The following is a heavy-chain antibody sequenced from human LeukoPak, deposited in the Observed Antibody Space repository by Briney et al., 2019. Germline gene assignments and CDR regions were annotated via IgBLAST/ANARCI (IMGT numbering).Heavy chain of an antibody. Sequence: PGGSLRLSCAGYGFNFSNYYMSWIRQAPGKGLEWVSYITGSGDSVYYADSVKGRFTISRDNAKNSLYLQMNSLRAEDTAVYYCAKWGVVVIAPEMAFDIWGQGTMVTVSS. CDR2: ITGSGDSV. D-gene: IGHD2-21*01. CDR3: AKWGVVVIAPEMAFDI. J-gene: IGHJ3*02. V-gene: IGHV3-11*01. CDR1: GFNFSNYY.